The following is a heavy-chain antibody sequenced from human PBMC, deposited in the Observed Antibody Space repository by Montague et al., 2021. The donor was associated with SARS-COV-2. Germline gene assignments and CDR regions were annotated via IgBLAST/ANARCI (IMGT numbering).Heavy chain of an antibody. CDR1: GESFSGFF. D-gene: IGHD4-11*01. V-gene: IGHV4-34*01. CDR3: ARWDPQTLTVISLRGKSANDX. J-gene: IGHJ4*02. CDR2: INDRGVTNY. Sequence: SETLSLTCAVYGESFSGFFWSWIRQPPGKGLEWIAEINDRGVTNYNYNPSLGSRVTISADTSKNQFSLKLRSATAADTAVYYCARWDPQTLTVISLRGKSANDXWGQGTLVTVSS.